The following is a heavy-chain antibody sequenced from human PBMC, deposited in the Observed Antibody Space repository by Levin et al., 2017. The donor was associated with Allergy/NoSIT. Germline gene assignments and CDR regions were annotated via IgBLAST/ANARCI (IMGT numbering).Heavy chain of an antibody. CDR3: ARGNGECTSPTCFLSFDH. CDR2: IIPIYDQA. D-gene: IGHD2-8*01. Sequence: SVKVSCKTSGPSLTFYTIDWLRQAPGRGLEWMGRIIPIYDQAIYAQNFQGRVTITADRSTSTAYMDLSSLTYEDTAIYYCARGNGECTSPTCFLSFDHWGQGALVTVSS. J-gene: IGHJ4*02. CDR1: GPSLTFYT. V-gene: IGHV1-69*02.